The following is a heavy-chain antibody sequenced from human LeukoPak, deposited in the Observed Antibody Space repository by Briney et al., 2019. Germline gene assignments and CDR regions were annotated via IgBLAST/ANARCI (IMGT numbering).Heavy chain of an antibody. Sequence: GGSLRLSCAASGFTFSSYGMHWVRQAPGKGLEWVAVIWYDGSNKYYADSVKGRFTISRDNSKNTLYLQMNSLRAEDTAVYYCAKDLWFGVNWFDPWGQGTLVTVSS. J-gene: IGHJ5*02. CDR1: GFTFSSYG. D-gene: IGHD3-10*01. V-gene: IGHV3-33*06. CDR3: AKDLWFGVNWFDP. CDR2: IWYDGSNK.